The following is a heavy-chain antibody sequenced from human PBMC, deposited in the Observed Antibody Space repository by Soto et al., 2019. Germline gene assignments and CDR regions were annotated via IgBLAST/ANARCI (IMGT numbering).Heavy chain of an antibody. CDR2: IRRKVSSATT. Sequence: EVQLVESGGGLVQPGRSLRLSCAASGFSFGDYSMSWFRQAPGKGLEWVNFIRRKVSSATTEDAASVRGRFIISRDDSKSAVYLQMNSLKIEDTAVYYCAREQGGITGVRGDVDYWGQGTLVTVSS. V-gene: IGHV3-49*03. J-gene: IGHJ4*02. CDR3: AREQGGITGVRGDVDY. CDR1: GFSFGDYS. D-gene: IGHD3-10*01.